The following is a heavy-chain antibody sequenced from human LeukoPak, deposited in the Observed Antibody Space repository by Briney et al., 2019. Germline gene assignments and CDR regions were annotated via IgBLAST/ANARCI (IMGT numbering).Heavy chain of an antibody. V-gene: IGHV3-7*01. CDR1: GFTFGRSW. CDR3: ARDPGYSSFDY. D-gene: IGHD6-13*01. Sequence: GSLRLSCGVSGFTFGRSWMSWVRQTPAKGLEFVANIKEDGSVRNYVDSVQGRFTISRDNAKNSLYLHMNSLRAEDTAVYYCARDPGYSSFDYWAREPWSPSPQ. CDR2: IKEDGSVR. J-gene: IGHJ4*02.